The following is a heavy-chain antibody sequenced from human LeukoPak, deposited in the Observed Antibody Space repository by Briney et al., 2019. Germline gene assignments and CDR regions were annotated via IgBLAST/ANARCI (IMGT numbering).Heavy chain of an antibody. J-gene: IGHJ4*02. Sequence: SVKVSCKASGGTFSSYAISWVRQAPGQGLEWMGGIIPIFGTANYAQKFQGRVTITADESTSTAYMELSSLRSEDTAVYYFARPLTTYDILTGYYPEWGQGTLVTVSS. CDR2: IIPIFGTA. CDR1: GGTFSSYA. CDR3: ARPLTTYDILTGYYPE. D-gene: IGHD3-9*01. V-gene: IGHV1-69*13.